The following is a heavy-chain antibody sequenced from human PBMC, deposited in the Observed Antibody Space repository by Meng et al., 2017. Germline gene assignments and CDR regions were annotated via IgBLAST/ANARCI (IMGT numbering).Heavy chain of an antibody. CDR2: INPNSGGT. Sequence: VQSGVGVKKPGAPVKGSCKASEYTFTGYYMHWVRQAPGQGLEWMGRINPNSGGTNYAQKFQGRVTMTRDTSISTAYMELSRLRSDDTAVYYCASELNTYGSGSYAYWGQGTLVTVSS. D-gene: IGHD3-10*01. J-gene: IGHJ4*02. CDR1: EYTFTGYY. CDR3: ASELNTYGSGSYAY. V-gene: IGHV1-2*06.